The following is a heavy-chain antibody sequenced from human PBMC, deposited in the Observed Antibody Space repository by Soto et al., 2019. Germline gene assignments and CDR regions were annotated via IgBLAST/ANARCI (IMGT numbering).Heavy chain of an antibody. J-gene: IGHJ6*02. CDR3: AKGLLIMVRKVIIPPQYYYGMDV. V-gene: IGHV3-23*01. CDR1: GFTFGDHA. D-gene: IGHD3-10*01. Sequence: GGSLRLSCAASGFTFGDHAMSWVRQARGKWLEWVSLISGSGGITYYEDSVKGRFTISRDNAKNTLYLQMNSLRAEDTAVYYCAKGLLIMVRKVIIPPQYYYGMDVWGQGTTVTVSS. CDR2: ISGSGGIT.